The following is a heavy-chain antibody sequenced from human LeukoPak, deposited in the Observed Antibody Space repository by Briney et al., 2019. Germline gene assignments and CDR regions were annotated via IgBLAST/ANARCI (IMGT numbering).Heavy chain of an antibody. CDR2: IYYSGST. V-gene: IGHV4-59*08. J-gene: IGHJ4*02. CDR3: ARGLHYDSSGYYF. CDR1: GGSISSYY. Sequence: SETLSLTCTVSGGSISSYYWSWIRQPPGKGLEWIGYIYYSGSTNYNPSLKSRVTISVDTSKNQFSLKLSSVTAADTAVYYCARGLHYDSSGYYFWGQGTLVTVSS. D-gene: IGHD3-22*01.